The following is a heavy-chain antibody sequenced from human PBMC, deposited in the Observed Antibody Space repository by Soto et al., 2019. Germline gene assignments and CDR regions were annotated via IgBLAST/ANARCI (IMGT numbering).Heavy chain of an antibody. CDR2: GYYSGTT. J-gene: IGHJ5*02. D-gene: IGHD3-3*01. CDR3: ARHHYDFWSGYGGNWFDP. Sequence: QLQLQESGPGLVRPSETLSLTCTVSGGSISSSDYYWGWIRQPPGKGLEWIGNGYYSGTTYYNPSLRSRVTISVDTSTNQFSLKLNSVTAADTAVYYCARHHYDFWSGYGGNWFDPWGQGTLVTVSS. CDR1: GGSISSSDYY. V-gene: IGHV4-39*01.